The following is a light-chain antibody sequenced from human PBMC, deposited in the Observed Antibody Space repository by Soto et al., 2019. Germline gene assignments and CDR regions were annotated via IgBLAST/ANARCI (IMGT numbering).Light chain of an antibody. CDR3: QKYGSAFT. CDR1: QSISSNY. CDR2: AAS. J-gene: IGKJ3*01. V-gene: IGKV3-20*01. Sequence: EIVLTQSPGTLSLSPGERATLSCRASQSISSNYLAWYQHKPGQGPRLLIYAASSRATGIPDRFSGSGSGTDSTITISRLEPEDFALYYCQKYGSAFTFGPGTKVDIK.